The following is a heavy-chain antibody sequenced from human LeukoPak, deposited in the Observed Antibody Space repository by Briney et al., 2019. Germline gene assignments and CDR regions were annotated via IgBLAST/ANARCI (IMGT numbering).Heavy chain of an antibody. Sequence: PSETLSLTCAVYGGSFSGYYWSWIRQPPGKGLEWIGEINHSGSTNYNPSLKSRVTISVDTSKNQCSLKLSSVTAADTAVYYCAGDSFDAFDIWGQGTMVTVSS. CDR2: INHSGST. CDR1: GGSFSGYY. D-gene: IGHD2-15*01. J-gene: IGHJ3*02. CDR3: AGDSFDAFDI. V-gene: IGHV4-34*01.